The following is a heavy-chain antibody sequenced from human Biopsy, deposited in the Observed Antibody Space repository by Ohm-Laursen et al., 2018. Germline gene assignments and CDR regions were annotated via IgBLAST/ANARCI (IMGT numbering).Heavy chain of an antibody. CDR1: GGPFSSYY. CDR2: IYSSGST. D-gene: IGHD6-13*01. CDR3: AREPRIAAVAYFDP. J-gene: IGHJ5*02. V-gene: IGHV4-4*07. Sequence: GTLSLTCPVSGGPFSSYYWSWIRQPAGKGLEWIGRIYSSGSTNYNPSLKSRVTMSVDTSKNQFSLILSSMTAADTAVYYCAREPRIAAVAYFDPWGQGTRVTVSS.